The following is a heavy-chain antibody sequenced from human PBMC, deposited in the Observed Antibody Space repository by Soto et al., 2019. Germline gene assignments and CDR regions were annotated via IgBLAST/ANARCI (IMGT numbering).Heavy chain of an antibody. Sequence: GSLRLSCAVSGFNFNSYWVNWVRQAPGKGLEWVANIKQDGSEKNYVDSVKGRFTISRDNSRNSLYLQLNSLRAEDTAMYYCAKDGQGPFDYWGQGTPVTVSS. CDR1: GFNFNSYW. CDR3: AKDGQGPFDY. J-gene: IGHJ4*02. CDR2: IKQDGSEK. V-gene: IGHV3-7*05.